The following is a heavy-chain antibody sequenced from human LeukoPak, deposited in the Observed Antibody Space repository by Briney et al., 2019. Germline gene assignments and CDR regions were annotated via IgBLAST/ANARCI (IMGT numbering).Heavy chain of an antibody. J-gene: IGHJ6*03. CDR3: AKETGAWNYYYMDV. V-gene: IGHV3-30*02. D-gene: IGHD1-26*01. CDR2: IRYDGSNK. CDR1: GFTFSSHG. Sequence: PGGSLRLSCAASGFTFSSHGMNWVRQAPGKGLEWVAFIRYDGSNKYYADSVKGRFTISRDNSKNTLYLQMNSLRAEDTAVYYCAKETGAWNYYYMDVWGKGTTVTISS.